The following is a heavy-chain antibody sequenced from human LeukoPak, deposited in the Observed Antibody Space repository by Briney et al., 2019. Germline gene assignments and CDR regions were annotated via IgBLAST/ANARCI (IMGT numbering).Heavy chain of an antibody. CDR1: GFTFSSYA. Sequence: GGSLRLSCAASGFTFSSYAMSWVRQAPGKGLEWVSAIRGSGGGTYYADSVKGRFTISRGNSKNTLYLQMSSLRDEDTALYYCAKAGIGVVGYFDYWGQGTLVTVSS. V-gene: IGHV3-23*01. D-gene: IGHD6-19*01. CDR2: IRGSGGGT. J-gene: IGHJ4*02. CDR3: AKAGIGVVGYFDY.